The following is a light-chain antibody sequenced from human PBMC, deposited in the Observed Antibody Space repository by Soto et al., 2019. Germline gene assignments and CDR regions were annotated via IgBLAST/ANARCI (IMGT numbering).Light chain of an antibody. Sequence: DIQMTQSPSTLSASVGDRVTITCRASQFISHWLAWYQQKPGKAPKLLIYDASNLESGVPSRFSGSGFGTDFTLTISSLQADDFATYYCQQYNSYSQLTFVGGTKVEIK. CDR1: QFISHW. CDR3: QQYNSYSQLT. CDR2: DAS. V-gene: IGKV1-5*01. J-gene: IGKJ4*01.